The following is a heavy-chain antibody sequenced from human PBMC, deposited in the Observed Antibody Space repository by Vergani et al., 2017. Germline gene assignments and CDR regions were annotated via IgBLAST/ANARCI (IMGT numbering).Heavy chain of an antibody. CDR1: GVSISSGGYY. Sequence: QVQLQESGPGLVKPSQTLSLTCTVSGVSISSGGYYWSWIRQHPGKGLEWIGYIYYSGSTYYNPSLKSRVTISVDTSKNQFSLKLSSVTAADTAVYYCARQRYYDSWTGYPGMDVWGQGTTVTVSS. V-gene: IGHV4-31*03. D-gene: IGHD3-9*01. CDR2: IYYSGST. J-gene: IGHJ6*02. CDR3: ARQRYYDSWTGYPGMDV.